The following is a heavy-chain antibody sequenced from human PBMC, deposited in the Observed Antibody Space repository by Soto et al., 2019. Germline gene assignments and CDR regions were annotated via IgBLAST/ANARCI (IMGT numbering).Heavy chain of an antibody. J-gene: IGHJ6*03. D-gene: IGHD3-10*01. CDR1: GFTFDDYA. CDR3: AKGLSGVSYYMDV. Sequence: EVQLVESGGGLIQPGRSLRLSCAASGFTFDDYAMHWVRQAPGKGLEWVSSINWNSASIGYADSVKGRFTISRDSAKNSLYLPLNSLRVEDTALYYCAKGLSGVSYYMDVWGKGTTVTVSS. V-gene: IGHV3-9*01. CDR2: INWNSASI.